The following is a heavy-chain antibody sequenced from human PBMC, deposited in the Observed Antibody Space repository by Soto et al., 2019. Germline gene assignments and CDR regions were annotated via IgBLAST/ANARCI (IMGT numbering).Heavy chain of an antibody. D-gene: IGHD3-22*01. J-gene: IGHJ6*02. CDR2: IIPIFGTA. CDR3: ARGFYPYYYDSSGYGPQRRPNYYYYYGMAV. Sequence: SVKVSCKASGGTFSSYAISWVRQATGQGLEWMGGIIPIFGTANYAQKFQGRVTITADESTSTAYMELSSLSSEDTAVYYCARGFYPYYYDSSGYGPQRRPNYYYYYGMAVLGQGSTVTVSS. CDR1: GGTFSSYA. V-gene: IGHV1-69*13.